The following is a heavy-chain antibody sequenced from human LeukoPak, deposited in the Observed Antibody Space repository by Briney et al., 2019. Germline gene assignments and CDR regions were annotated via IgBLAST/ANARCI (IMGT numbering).Heavy chain of an antibody. Sequence: PGGSLRLSCAASGFTFSNYAMSWVRQTPGKGLEWVSSISGSGDSTYYADSVKGRFTISRDNSKNTLYLQMNSLRDEDTAVYYCARDGVGSLANYYYYYGMDVWGQGTTVTVSS. V-gene: IGHV3-23*01. D-gene: IGHD1-26*01. CDR3: ARDGVGSLANYYYYYGMDV. CDR2: ISGSGDST. CDR1: GFTFSNYA. J-gene: IGHJ6*02.